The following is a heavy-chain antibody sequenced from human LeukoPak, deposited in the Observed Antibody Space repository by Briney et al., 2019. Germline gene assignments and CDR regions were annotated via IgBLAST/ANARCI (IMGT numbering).Heavy chain of an antibody. J-gene: IGHJ5*02. Sequence: GGSLRLSCAASGFTFSSYGMHWVRQAPGKGLEWVAFIRYDGSNKHYADSVKGRFTISRDNSKNTLYLQMNSPRAEDTAVYYCAEVVVDSDGAHNWFDPWGQGTLVTVSS. CDR3: AEVVVDSDGAHNWFDP. CDR1: GFTFSSYG. CDR2: IRYDGSNK. D-gene: IGHD2-21*01. V-gene: IGHV3-30*02.